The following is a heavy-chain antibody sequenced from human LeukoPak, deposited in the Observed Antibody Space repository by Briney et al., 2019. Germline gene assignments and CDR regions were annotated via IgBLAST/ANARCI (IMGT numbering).Heavy chain of an antibody. CDR1: GYTFTGYY. V-gene: IGHV1-2*02. J-gene: IGHJ6*02. Sequence: ASVKVSCKASGYTFTGYYMHWVRQAPGQGLEWMGWINPNSGGTNYAQKFQGRVTMTRDTSISTAYMELSRLRSDDTAVYYCARSITELRYFDWLLLYYYYGMDVWGQVTTVTVSS. D-gene: IGHD3-9*01. CDR2: INPNSGGT. CDR3: ARSITELRYFDWLLLYYYYGMDV.